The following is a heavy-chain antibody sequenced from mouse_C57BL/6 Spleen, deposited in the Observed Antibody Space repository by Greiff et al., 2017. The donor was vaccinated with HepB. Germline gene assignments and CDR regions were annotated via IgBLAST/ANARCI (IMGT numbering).Heavy chain of an antibody. CDR3: AREDYGYPWFAY. CDR1: GYTFTSYW. V-gene: IGHV1-59*01. CDR2: IDPSDSYT. D-gene: IGHD2-2*01. Sequence: VQLQQPGAELVRPGTSVKLSCKASGYTFTSYWMHWVKQRPGQGLEWIGVIDPSDSYTNYNQKFKGKATLTVDTSSSTAYMQLSSLTSEDSAVYYCAREDYGYPWFAYWGQGTLVTVSA. J-gene: IGHJ3*01.